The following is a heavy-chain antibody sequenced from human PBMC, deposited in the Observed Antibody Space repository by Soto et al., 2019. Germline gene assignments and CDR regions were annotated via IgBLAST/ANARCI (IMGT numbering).Heavy chain of an antibody. Sequence: PGESLKISCKGSGYSFTSYWISWVRQMPGKGLEWMGRIDPSDSYTNYSPSFQGHVTISADKSISTAYLQWSSLKASDTAMYYCASAYYYDGSGYYWNDAFDIWGQGTMVTVSS. D-gene: IGHD3-22*01. CDR2: IDPSDSYT. CDR1: GYSFTSYW. V-gene: IGHV5-10-1*01. CDR3: ASAYYYDGSGYYWNDAFDI. J-gene: IGHJ3*02.